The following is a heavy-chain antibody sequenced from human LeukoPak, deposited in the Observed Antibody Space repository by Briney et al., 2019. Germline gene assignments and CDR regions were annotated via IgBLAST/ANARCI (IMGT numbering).Heavy chain of an antibody. V-gene: IGHV4-59*01. CDR3: ARYNWNYEDAFDI. D-gene: IGHD1-7*01. CDR1: GGSISSYY. CDR2: IYYSGST. Sequence: SETLSLTCTVSGGSISSYYWSWIRQPPGKGLEWIGYIYYSGSTNYNPSLKSRVTISVDTSKNQFSLKLSSVTAADTAVYYCARYNWNYEDAFDIWRQGTMVTVSS. J-gene: IGHJ3*02.